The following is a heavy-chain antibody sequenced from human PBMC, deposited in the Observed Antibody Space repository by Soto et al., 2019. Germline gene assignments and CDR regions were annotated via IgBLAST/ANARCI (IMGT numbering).Heavy chain of an antibody. V-gene: IGHV4-59*01. CDR2: IYYSGST. CDR3: ARDSGLWFGELGSFDY. D-gene: IGHD3-10*01. Sequence: SETLSLTCTVSGGSISSYYWSWIRQPPGKGLEWIGYIYYSGSTNYNPSLKRVTISVDTSKNQFSLKLSSVTAADTAVYYCARDSGLWFGELGSFDYWGQGTLVTVSS. CDR1: GGSISSYY. J-gene: IGHJ4*02.